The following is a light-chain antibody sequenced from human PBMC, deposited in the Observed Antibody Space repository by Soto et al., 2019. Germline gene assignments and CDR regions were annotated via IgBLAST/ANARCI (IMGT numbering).Light chain of an antibody. V-gene: IGLV2-14*03. CDR3: SSYTSSYTRI. Sequence: QSVLTQPASVSGSPGQSITISCSGTTNDVGCYNYVSWYQQHPGKAPKLLIYGVTDRPSGVSSRFSGSKSGNAASLTISGLQAEDEGDYYCSSYTSSYTRIFGGGTKLTVL. CDR2: GVT. CDR1: TNDVGCYNY. J-gene: IGLJ2*01.